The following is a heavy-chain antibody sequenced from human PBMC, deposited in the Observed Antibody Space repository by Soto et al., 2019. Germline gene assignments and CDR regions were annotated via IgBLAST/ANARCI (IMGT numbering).Heavy chain of an antibody. D-gene: IGHD2-2*02. CDR2: ISGSGGST. Sequence: PGGSLRLSCAASGFTFSSYAMSWVRQAPGKGLEWVSAISGSGGSTYYADSVKGRFTISRDNSKNTLYLQMNSLRAEDTAVYYCAKRYCSSTSCYRVFDYWGQGTLVTVSS. CDR3: AKRYCSSTSCYRVFDY. J-gene: IGHJ4*02. CDR1: GFTFSSYA. V-gene: IGHV3-23*01.